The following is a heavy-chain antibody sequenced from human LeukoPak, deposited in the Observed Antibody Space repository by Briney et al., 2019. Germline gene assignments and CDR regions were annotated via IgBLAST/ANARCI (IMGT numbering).Heavy chain of an antibody. J-gene: IGHJ4*02. CDR2: IRNDETEI. V-gene: IGHV3-30*02. D-gene: IGHD3-16*02. CDR3: AKDGGRYRFDY. CDR1: GFPFNTYN. Sequence: RGSLRLSCAAPGFPFNTYNLHWIRQAPGRGLEWVSFIRNDETEIHYADFAKGRFTISRDKSKNSLYLQVNSLRPDDTALYYCAKDGGRYRFDYWGQGTMVTVSS.